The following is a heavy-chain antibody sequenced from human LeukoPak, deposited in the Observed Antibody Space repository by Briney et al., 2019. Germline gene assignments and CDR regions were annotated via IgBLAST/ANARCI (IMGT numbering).Heavy chain of an antibody. CDR2: INIGGTNT. Sequence: GGSLRLSCAASGFTFNDYYMSWIRQAPGKGLEWLSYINIGGTNTHYADSVKGRFTISRDNAKKSLYLEMNNLRAEDTAVYYCATEGAGFDTWGQGVLVTVSS. CDR3: ATEGAGFDT. J-gene: IGHJ5*02. CDR1: GFTFNDYY. V-gene: IGHV3-11*01.